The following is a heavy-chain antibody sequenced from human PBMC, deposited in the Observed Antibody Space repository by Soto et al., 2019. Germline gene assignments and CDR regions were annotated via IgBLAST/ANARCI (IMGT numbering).Heavy chain of an antibody. CDR2: IYPGDSYT. V-gene: IGHV5-51*01. D-gene: IGHD3-22*01. Sequence: GESLKISCKGSGYSFTSYWICWGRQMPGKGLEWMGIIYPGDSYTRYSPSFQGQVTISADKSISTAYLQWSSLKASDTAMYYCARRDYYNSSSSSYATDVSRQGTMLTLSS. CDR3: ARRDYYNSSSSSYATDV. J-gene: IGHJ6*02. CDR1: GYSFTSYW.